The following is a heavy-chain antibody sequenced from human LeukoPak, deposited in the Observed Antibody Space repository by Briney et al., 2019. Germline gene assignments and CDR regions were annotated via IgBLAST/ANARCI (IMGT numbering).Heavy chain of an antibody. CDR2: ITGSGDIR. D-gene: IGHD3-3*01. CDR1: GFTFSDYY. Sequence: GGSLRLSCAASGFTFSDYYMSWIRQAPGKGLEWVAYITGSGDIRSYLDSVKGRFTISRDNAKKSLYLQMNSLRAEDTAVYYCARVDADFWSGYPPGFDYWGQGTLVTVSS. V-gene: IGHV3-11*04. J-gene: IGHJ4*02. CDR3: ARVDADFWSGYPPGFDY.